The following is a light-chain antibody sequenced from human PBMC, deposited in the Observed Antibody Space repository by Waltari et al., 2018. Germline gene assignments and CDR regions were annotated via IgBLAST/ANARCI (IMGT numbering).Light chain of an antibody. Sequence: DIQMTQSPSTLSASLGGRVTITCRASQTISPWLAWYQQKPGKAPKLLIYQASNLETGVPSRFSGSGSGTEFTLTVSSLQPDDVATYYCQQYASFSLTFGQGTKVEIK. V-gene: IGKV1-5*03. CDR1: QTISPW. J-gene: IGKJ1*01. CDR3: QQYASFSLT. CDR2: QAS.